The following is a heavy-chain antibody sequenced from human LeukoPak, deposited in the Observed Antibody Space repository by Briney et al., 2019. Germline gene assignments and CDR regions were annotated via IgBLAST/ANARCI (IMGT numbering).Heavy chain of an antibody. CDR2: INPNSGAT. Sequence: ASVKVSFKASGYTFTGYYIHWVRQAPGQGLEWMGWINPNSGATNYAQKIQGRVTMTRDTSISTAYMELSRLRSDDTAVYYCARGLDLYPGYSYGQNWFDPWGQGTLVTVSS. D-gene: IGHD5-18*01. CDR1: GYTFTGYY. V-gene: IGHV1-2*02. J-gene: IGHJ5*02. CDR3: ARGLDLYPGYSYGQNWFDP.